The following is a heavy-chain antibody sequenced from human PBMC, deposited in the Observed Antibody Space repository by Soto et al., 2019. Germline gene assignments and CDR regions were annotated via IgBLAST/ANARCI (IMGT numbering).Heavy chain of an antibody. J-gene: IGHJ5*02. CDR2: LYYSGST. CDR1: GGSISSSSYY. CDR3: ARHGACSGCSCYSWFDP. D-gene: IGHD2-15*01. Sequence: QLQLQESGPGLLKPSETLSLTCTVSGGSISSSSYYWGWIRQPPGKGLEWIGSLYYSGSTYYNPSLKSRVTISVDTSKYQFSLRLSSVTAADTAVYYCARHGACSGCSCYSWFDPWGQGTLVTVSS. V-gene: IGHV4-39*01.